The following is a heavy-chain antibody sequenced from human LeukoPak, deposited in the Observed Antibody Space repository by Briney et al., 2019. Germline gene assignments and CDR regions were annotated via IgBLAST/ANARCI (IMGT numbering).Heavy chain of an antibody. CDR2: MNPNSGNT. V-gene: IGHV1-8*01. J-gene: IGHJ6*03. CDR3: ARQTPGYFDWLPYWYYMDV. Sequence: GASVKVSCKASGYTFTSYDINWVRQATGQGLEWMGWMNPNSGNTGYAQKFQGRVTMTRNTSISTAYMELSSLRSEDTAVYYCARQTPGYFDWLPYWYYMDVWGKGTTVTISS. D-gene: IGHD3-9*01. CDR1: GYTFTSYD.